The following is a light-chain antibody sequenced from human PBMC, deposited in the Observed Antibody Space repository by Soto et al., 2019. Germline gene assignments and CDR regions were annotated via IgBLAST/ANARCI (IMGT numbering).Light chain of an antibody. V-gene: IGLV2-14*01. CDR3: SSYRTGSRV. CDR2: EVS. Sequence: QSALTQPASVSGSPGQSITISCTGTNNDVGAYTYVSWYQQHPGKAPRLIIYEVSERPSGVSNRFSGSKSGNTASLVISGLQAEDEAEYYCSSYRTGSRVFGGGTKVTVL. CDR1: NNDVGAYTY. J-gene: IGLJ2*01.